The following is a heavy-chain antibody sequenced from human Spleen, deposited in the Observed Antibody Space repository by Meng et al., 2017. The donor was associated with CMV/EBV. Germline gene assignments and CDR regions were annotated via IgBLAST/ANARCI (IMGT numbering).Heavy chain of an antibody. CDR1: GGSISSYY. CDR3: ARVFPGYSYGYADY. V-gene: IGHV4-59*01. D-gene: IGHD5-18*01. Sequence: SETLSLTCTVSGGSISSYYWSWIRQPPGKGLEWIGYIYDSGNTNYNPSLTSRVTISVDTSKHQFFLRLRSVTAADTAVYYCARVFPGYSYGYADYWGQGMLVTVSS. CDR2: IYDSGNT. J-gene: IGHJ4*02.